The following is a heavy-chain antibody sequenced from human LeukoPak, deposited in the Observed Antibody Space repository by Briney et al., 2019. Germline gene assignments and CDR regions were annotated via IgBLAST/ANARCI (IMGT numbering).Heavy chain of an antibody. CDR2: IYHSGST. J-gene: IGHJ4*02. D-gene: IGHD3-16*01. Sequence: SETLSLTCAVSGGSISTNNWWHWVRQSPGKGLEWIGEIYHSGSTNYNPSLKSRVTISVDTSKNQFSLKVNSVTAADTATYYWGREAGGVSYGVFDYGGGETRVPVS. CDR1: GGSISTNNW. CDR3: GREAGGVSYGVFDY. V-gene: IGHV4-4*02.